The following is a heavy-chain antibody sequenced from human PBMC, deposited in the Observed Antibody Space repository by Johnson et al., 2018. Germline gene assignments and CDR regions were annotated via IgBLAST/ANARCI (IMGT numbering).Heavy chain of an antibody. CDR2: ISWISGSV. CDR1: GFTFDDYA. Sequence: EVELVESGGGLVQPGRSLRLSCVASGFTFDDYAMHWVRQAPGKGLEWVSGISWISGSVGYAASVKGRLTISRDKAKNSLYLQMNRLGPEDTALYYCAKEGGMGATRAYLRYMAFWGKGTTVTVSS. J-gene: IGHJ6*03. CDR3: AKEGGMGATRAYLRYMAF. V-gene: IGHV3-9*01. D-gene: IGHD1-26*01.